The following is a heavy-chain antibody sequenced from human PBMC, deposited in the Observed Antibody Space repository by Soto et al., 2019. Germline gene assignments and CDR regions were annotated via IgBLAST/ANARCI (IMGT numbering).Heavy chain of an antibody. D-gene: IGHD3-3*01. Sequence: GASVKVSCKASGYTFTSYGISWVRQAPGQGLEWMGWISAYNGNTNYAQKLQGRVTMTTDTSTSTAYMELRSLRSDDTAVYYCARDWMIYNFTGTSDLGFDPWGQGTLVTAPQ. J-gene: IGHJ5*02. CDR2: ISAYNGNT. V-gene: IGHV1-18*01. CDR3: ARDWMIYNFTGTSDLGFDP. CDR1: GYTFTSYG.